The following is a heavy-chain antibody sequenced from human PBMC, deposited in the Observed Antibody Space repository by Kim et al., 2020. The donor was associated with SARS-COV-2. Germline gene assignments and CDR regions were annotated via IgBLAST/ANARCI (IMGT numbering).Heavy chain of an antibody. CDR1: GYTITELS. Sequence: ASVKVSCKVSGYTITELSMHWVRQAPGKGLEWMGGFDPEDGETIYAQKFQGRVTMTEDTSTDTAYMERSSLRSEDTAVYYCATGRVAGPPAWFDPWGQGTLVTVSS. J-gene: IGHJ5*02. CDR2: FDPEDGET. CDR3: ATGRVAGPPAWFDP. V-gene: IGHV1-24*01. D-gene: IGHD2-15*01.